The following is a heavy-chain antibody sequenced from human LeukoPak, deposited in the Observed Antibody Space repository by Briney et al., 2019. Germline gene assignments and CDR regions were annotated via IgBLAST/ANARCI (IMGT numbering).Heavy chain of an antibody. D-gene: IGHD3-10*01. Sequence: GASVKVSCKASGYTFTGYYMHWVRQAPGQGLEWMGWINPNSGGTNYAQKFQGRVTMTRDTSISTAYMELSRLRSDDTAVYYCARGVGGSGSYYRRGFDPWGQGTLVTVSS. CDR3: ARGVGGSGSYYRRGFDP. V-gene: IGHV1-2*02. CDR2: INPNSGGT. J-gene: IGHJ5*02. CDR1: GYTFTGYY.